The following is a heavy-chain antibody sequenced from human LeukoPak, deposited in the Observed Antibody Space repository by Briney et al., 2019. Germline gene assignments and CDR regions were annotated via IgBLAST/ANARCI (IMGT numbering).Heavy chain of an antibody. Sequence: ASVKVSCKASGYTFTSYGISWVRQAPGQGLEWMGWISAYNGNTNYAQKLQGRVTMTTDTPTSTAYMELRSLRSDDTAVYYCAREGPWQLVAYYMDVWGKGTTVTVSS. D-gene: IGHD6-6*01. CDR3: AREGPWQLVAYYMDV. CDR1: GYTFTSYG. V-gene: IGHV1-18*01. J-gene: IGHJ6*03. CDR2: ISAYNGNT.